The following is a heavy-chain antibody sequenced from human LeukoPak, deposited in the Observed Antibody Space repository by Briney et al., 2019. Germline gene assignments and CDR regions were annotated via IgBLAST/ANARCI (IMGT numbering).Heavy chain of an antibody. CDR2: ISSGSSYI. D-gene: IGHD2-2*01. CDR1: GFTFSSYS. Sequence: GGSLRLSCAASGFTFSSYSMNRVRQAPGKGLEWVSSISSGSSYIFYADSVKGRFTISRDNAKNSLYLQMNSLRAEDTAVYYCARRRGDCSSTSCYFYDDYWGQGTLVTVSS. V-gene: IGHV3-21*01. CDR3: ARRRGDCSSTSCYFYDDY. J-gene: IGHJ4*02.